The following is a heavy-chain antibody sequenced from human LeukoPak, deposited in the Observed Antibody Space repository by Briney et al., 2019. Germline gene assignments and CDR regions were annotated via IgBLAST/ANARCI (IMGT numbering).Heavy chain of an antibody. CDR1: GFTFDDYA. Sequence: PGGSLRLSCAASGFTFDDYAMHWVRQAPGKGLEWVSGISWNSGSIGYADSVKGRFTISRDNAKNSLYLQMNSLRAEDTALYYCAKDKYISSSSYFDYWGQGTLVTVSS. J-gene: IGHJ4*02. D-gene: IGHD6-6*01. V-gene: IGHV3-9*01. CDR3: AKDKYISSSSYFDY. CDR2: ISWNSGSI.